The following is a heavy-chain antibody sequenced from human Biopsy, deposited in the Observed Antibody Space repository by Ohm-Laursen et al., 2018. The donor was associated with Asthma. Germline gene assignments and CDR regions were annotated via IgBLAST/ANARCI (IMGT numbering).Heavy chain of an antibody. CDR3: ARGPNYHGSGRAPIGMDV. Sequence: GTLSLTWSVSGGSVSTGSYYWSWIRQPPGKGLEWLGYIYYTGSDNYNPSLKSRVTISVDTSRNQFSLRLNSVTAADTAVYYCARGPNYHGSGRAPIGMDVWGQGTTVTVSS. D-gene: IGHD3-10*01. V-gene: IGHV4-61*01. J-gene: IGHJ6*02. CDR1: GGSVSTGSYY. CDR2: IYYTGSD.